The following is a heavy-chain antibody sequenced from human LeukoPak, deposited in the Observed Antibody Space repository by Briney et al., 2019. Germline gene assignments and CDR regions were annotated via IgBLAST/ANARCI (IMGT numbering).Heavy chain of an antibody. D-gene: IGHD1-26*01. V-gene: IGHV3-64*01. CDR1: GFTFSSYA. CDR2: ISSNGGRT. J-gene: IGHJ4*02. Sequence: GGSLRLSCAASGFTFSSYAMHWVRQAPGKGLEYVSAISSNGGRTYANSMKGRFTISRDNSKNTLYLQMASLRAEDMSIYYCARVGDVDYFDYWGQGTLVTVSS. CDR3: ARVGDVDYFDY.